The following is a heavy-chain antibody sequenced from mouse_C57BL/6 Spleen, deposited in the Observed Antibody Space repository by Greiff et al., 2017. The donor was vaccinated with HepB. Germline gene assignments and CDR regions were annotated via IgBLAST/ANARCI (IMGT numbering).Heavy chain of an antibody. Sequence: VQLQQSGPELVKPGASVKISCKASGYAFSSSWMNWVKQRPGKGLEWIGRIYPGDGDTNYNGKFKGKATLTADKSSSTAYMQLSSLTSEDSAVYFCARAGTVVPYWYFDVWGTGTTVTVSS. D-gene: IGHD1-1*01. CDR1: GYAFSSSW. J-gene: IGHJ1*03. CDR2: IYPGDGDT. CDR3: ARAGTVVPYWYFDV. V-gene: IGHV1-82*01.